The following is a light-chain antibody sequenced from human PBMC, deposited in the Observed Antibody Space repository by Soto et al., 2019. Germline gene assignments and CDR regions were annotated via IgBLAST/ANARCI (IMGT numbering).Light chain of an antibody. J-gene: IGLJ2*01. Sequence: SYELTQPPSVSVSPGQTASITCSGDKLGDKYTCWYQQKPGQSPVLVIYQHSQRPSGIPERFSGSNSGNTATLTISGTQAMEEADYYCQAWDSSTDVVFGGGTKDTVL. CDR2: QHS. CDR3: QAWDSSTDVV. V-gene: IGLV3-1*01. CDR1: KLGDKY.